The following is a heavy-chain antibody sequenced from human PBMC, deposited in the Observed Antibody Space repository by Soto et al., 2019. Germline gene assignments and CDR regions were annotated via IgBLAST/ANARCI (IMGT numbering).Heavy chain of an antibody. CDR1: GYTFTSFY. V-gene: IGHV1-46*01. J-gene: IGHJ6*02. Sequence: QVQLVQTGAAVKKPGASVKVSCRASGYTFTSFYMHWVRQAAGQGIEWMGIINPSGTTTDYAQKFQGRVTMNSDTSTSRYSTELSSLTSEDTAVYYVANPQTARHDYYGMEVWGQGTAVTVSS. CDR3: ANPQTARHDYYGMEV. CDR2: INPSGTTT.